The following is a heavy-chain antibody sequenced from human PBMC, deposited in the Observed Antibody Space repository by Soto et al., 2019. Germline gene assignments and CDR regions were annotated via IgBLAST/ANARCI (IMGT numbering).Heavy chain of an antibody. CDR1: GFTFSSYA. V-gene: IGHV3-23*01. D-gene: IGHD3-22*01. J-gene: IGHJ3*02. CDR3: AKAAYYYDSSGYYLDAFDI. Sequence: GGSLRLSCAASGFTFSSYAMSWVRQAPGKGLEWVSAISGSGGSTYYADSVKGRFTISRDNSKNTLYLQMNSLRAEDTAVYYCAKAAYYYDSSGYYLDAFDIWGQGTMVTVSS. CDR2: ISGSGGST.